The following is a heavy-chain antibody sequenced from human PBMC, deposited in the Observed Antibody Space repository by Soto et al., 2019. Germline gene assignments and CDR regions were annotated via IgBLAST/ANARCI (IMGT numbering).Heavy chain of an antibody. V-gene: IGHV3-48*01. D-gene: IGHD6-13*01. CDR2: ISSSSSTI. J-gene: IGHJ5*02. CDR3: AREGSSWYSLYWFDP. Sequence: EVQLVESGGGLVQPGGSLRLSCAASGFTFSSYSMNWVRQAPGKGLEWLSYISSSSSTIYYADSVKGRFTISRDNAKNSLYLQMNSLRAEDTAVYYCAREGSSWYSLYWFDPWGQGTLVTVSS. CDR1: GFTFSSYS.